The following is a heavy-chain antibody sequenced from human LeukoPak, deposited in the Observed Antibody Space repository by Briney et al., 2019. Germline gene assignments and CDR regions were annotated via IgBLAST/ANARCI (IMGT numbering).Heavy chain of an antibody. D-gene: IGHD3-16*01. J-gene: IGHJ6*03. Sequence: SETLSLTCTVSGGSISSYYWSWIRQPPGKGLEWIGYIYYSGSTNYNPSLKSRVTISVDTSKNQFSLRLSSVTAADTAVYYCARVRAPSLSYYYYMDVWGKGTTVTVSS. CDR2: IYYSGST. V-gene: IGHV4-59*01. CDR1: GGSISSYY. CDR3: ARVRAPSLSYYYYMDV.